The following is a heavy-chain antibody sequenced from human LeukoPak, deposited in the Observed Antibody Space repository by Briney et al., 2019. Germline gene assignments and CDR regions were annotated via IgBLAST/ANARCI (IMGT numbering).Heavy chain of an antibody. V-gene: IGHV4-34*01. J-gene: IGHJ4*02. Sequence: NPSETLSLTCAVYGGSFSGYYWSWIRQPPGKGLEWIGEINHSGSTNYNPSLKSRVTISVDTSKNQFSLKLSSVTAADTAVYYCARDPLNLYSSSCFDYWGQGTLVTVSS. CDR1: GGSFSGYY. D-gene: IGHD6-13*01. CDR2: INHSGST. CDR3: ARDPLNLYSSSCFDY.